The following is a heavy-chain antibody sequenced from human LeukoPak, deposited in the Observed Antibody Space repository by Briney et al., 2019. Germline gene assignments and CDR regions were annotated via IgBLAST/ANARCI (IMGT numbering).Heavy chain of an antibody. D-gene: IGHD2-2*01. V-gene: IGHV3-30*02. CDR3: AKEGLYCSSTSCYPSLGD. CDR1: GLTFSDAW. Sequence: GGSLRLSCAASGLTFSDAWMSWVRQAPGKGLEWVAFIRYDGSNKYYADSVKGRFTISRDNSKNTLYLQMNSLRAEDTAVYYCAKEGLYCSSTSCYPSLGDWGQGTLVTVSS. J-gene: IGHJ4*02. CDR2: IRYDGSNK.